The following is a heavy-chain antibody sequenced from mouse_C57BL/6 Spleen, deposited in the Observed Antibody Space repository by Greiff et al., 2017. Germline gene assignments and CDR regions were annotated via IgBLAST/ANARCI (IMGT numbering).Heavy chain of an antibody. CDR3: TRLGGYDGYYYAMDY. Sequence: EVQLQQSGTVLARPGASVKMSCKTSGYTFTSYWMHWVKQRPGPGLEWIGAISPGNSDTSYNQKFKGKAKLTAVTSASTAYMELSSLTNEDSAVYYCTRLGGYDGYYYAMDYWGQGTSVTVSS. CDR1: GYTFTSYW. J-gene: IGHJ4*01. CDR2: ISPGNSDT. D-gene: IGHD2-2*01. V-gene: IGHV1-5*01.